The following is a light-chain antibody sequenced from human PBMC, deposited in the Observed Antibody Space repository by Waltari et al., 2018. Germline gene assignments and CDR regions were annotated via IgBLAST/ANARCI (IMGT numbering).Light chain of an antibody. V-gene: IGKV3-15*01. CDR3: QQYNNWPPWT. CDR1: QSVSTN. CDR2: GAS. J-gene: IGKJ1*01. Sequence: EVVMTQSPGTLSVSPGERATISCRASQSVSTNLAWYQQKPGQGPTLLIYGASTRATGIPARFSGSGSGTEFTLTISSLQSEDFAVYYCQQYNNWPPWTFGQGTKVEIK.